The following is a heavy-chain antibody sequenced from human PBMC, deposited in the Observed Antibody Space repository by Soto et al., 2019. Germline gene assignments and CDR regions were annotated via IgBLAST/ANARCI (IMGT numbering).Heavy chain of an antibody. V-gene: IGHV3-74*01. J-gene: IGHJ4*02. Sequence: PGGSLRLSCAASGFTISGYWMHWVRQAPGKRLVWVSRINSDGSSTNYADSVKGRFTISRDNAKSTLYLQMNSLRAEDTAIYYCARSSSGWYYWGQGTLVTVSS. CDR2: INSDGSST. CDR3: ARSSSGWYY. CDR1: GFTISGYW. D-gene: IGHD6-19*01.